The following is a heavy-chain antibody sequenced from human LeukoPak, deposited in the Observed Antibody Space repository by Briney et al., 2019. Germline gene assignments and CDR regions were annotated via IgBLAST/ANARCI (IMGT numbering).Heavy chain of an antibody. D-gene: IGHD3-10*01. CDR1: GFTFGTYA. CDR3: AKSRGAIITYSFEY. CDR2: ISSSGGST. V-gene: IGHV3-23*01. Sequence: PGGSLRLSCAASGFTFGTYAMSWVRQAPGKGLEWVSSISSSGGSTYYAESVKGRFTISRDNSENTLYLQMNDLRAEDTAAYYCAKSRGAIITYSFEYWGQGTLVTVSS. J-gene: IGHJ4*02.